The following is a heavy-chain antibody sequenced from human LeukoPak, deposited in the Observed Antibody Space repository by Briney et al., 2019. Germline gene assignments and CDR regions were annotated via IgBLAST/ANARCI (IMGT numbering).Heavy chain of an antibody. CDR1: GFTFSSYG. Sequence: GGSLRLSCAASGFTFSSYGMHWVRQAPGKGLEWVAVISYDGSNKYYADSVKGRFTISRDNSKNTLFLQMNSLRAEDTALYYCAKASYDYGESFDYWGQGTLVTVSS. CDR3: AKASYDYGESFDY. D-gene: IGHD4-17*01. V-gene: IGHV3-30*18. J-gene: IGHJ4*02. CDR2: ISYDGSNK.